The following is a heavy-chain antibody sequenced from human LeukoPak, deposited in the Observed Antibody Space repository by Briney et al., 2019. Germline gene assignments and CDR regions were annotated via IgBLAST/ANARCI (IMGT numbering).Heavy chain of an antibody. CDR3: ARAGAINYYYYMDV. Sequence: GGSLRLSCAASGFTFNNVWMSWVRQAPGKGLEWVANIKQDGSEKYYVDSVKGRFTISRDNAKNSLYLQMNSLRAEDTAVYYCARAGAINYYYYMDVWGKGTTVTVSS. V-gene: IGHV3-7*04. J-gene: IGHJ6*03. D-gene: IGHD1-26*01. CDR1: GFTFNNVW. CDR2: IKQDGSEK.